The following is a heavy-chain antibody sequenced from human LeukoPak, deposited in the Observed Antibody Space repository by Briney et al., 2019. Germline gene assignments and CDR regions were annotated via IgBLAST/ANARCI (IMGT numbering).Heavy chain of an antibody. J-gene: IGHJ4*02. V-gene: IGHV3-23*01. CDR3: AHGRQLLTTFDY. D-gene: IGHD4-11*01. Sequence: GGSLRLSCAASGFTFSTYAMSWVRQAPGKGLEWVSAISGSGDTTYYADSMRGRFTISRDNSENTLFLQMNSLRTEDTAAYYCAHGRQLLTTFDYWGQGTLVTVSS. CDR1: GFTFSTYA. CDR2: ISGSGDTT.